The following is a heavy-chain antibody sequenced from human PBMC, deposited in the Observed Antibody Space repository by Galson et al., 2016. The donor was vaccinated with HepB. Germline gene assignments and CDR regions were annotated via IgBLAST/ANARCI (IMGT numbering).Heavy chain of an antibody. J-gene: IGHJ6*02. D-gene: IGHD5-24*01. CDR3: VRGDVYIPGDL. V-gene: IGHV3-33*01. CDR2: VWYDGVKK. CDR1: DFRFSSYN. Sequence: SLRLSCAASDFRFSSYNMVWVRQVPGKGLEWVAVVWYDGVKKFDGESVRGRFTVSRDNSENSLSLQMTSLRDEDSAVYYCVRGDVYIPGDLWGQGTTVTVSS.